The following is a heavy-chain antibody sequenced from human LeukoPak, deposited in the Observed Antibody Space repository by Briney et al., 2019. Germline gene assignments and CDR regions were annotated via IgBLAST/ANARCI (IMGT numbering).Heavy chain of an antibody. V-gene: IGHV3-23*01. CDR1: GFTFSSYA. CDR3: AKDLGGYYFDY. Sequence: GGSLRLSCAASGFTFSSYAMSWVRQAPGKGLEWVSAISGSGDSTYYGDSVKGRFTISRDISKNTLYLQMNSLRAEDTAVYYCAKDLGGYYFDYWGQGTLVTVSS. J-gene: IGHJ4*02. D-gene: IGHD3-10*01. CDR2: ISGSGDST.